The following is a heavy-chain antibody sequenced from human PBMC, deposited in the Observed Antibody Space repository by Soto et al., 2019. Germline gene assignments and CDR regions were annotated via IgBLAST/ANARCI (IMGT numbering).Heavy chain of an antibody. D-gene: IGHD2-15*01. Sequence: PGGSLRLSCAASGFTFSSYAMSWVRQAPGKGLEWVSSISGSGGSTYYADSVKGRFTISRDNSKSTLYLQMNGLRAEDTAVYYCAKDLMDVVTPADDLFDPWGQGILVTVSS. CDR2: ISGSGGST. V-gene: IGHV3-23*01. CDR1: GFTFSSYA. CDR3: AKDLMDVVTPADDLFDP. J-gene: IGHJ5*02.